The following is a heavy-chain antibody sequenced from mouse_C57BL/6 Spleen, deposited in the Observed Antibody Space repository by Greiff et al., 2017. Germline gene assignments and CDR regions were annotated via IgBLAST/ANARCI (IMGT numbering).Heavy chain of an antibody. J-gene: IGHJ4*01. CDR2: IYPGDGDT. V-gene: IGHV1-80*01. D-gene: IGHD1-1*01. CDR3: AREGYYGVATDYYAMDY. CDR1: GYAFSSYW. Sequence: QVHVKQSGAELVKPGASVKISCKASGYAFSSYWMNWVKQRPGKGLEWIGQIYPGDGDTNYNGKFKGKATLTADKSSSTAYMQLSSLTSEDSAVYFCAREGYYGVATDYYAMDYWGQGTSVTVSS.